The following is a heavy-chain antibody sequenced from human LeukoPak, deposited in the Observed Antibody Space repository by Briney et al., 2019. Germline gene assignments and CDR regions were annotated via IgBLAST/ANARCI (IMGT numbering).Heavy chain of an antibody. Sequence: PGGSLRLSCAASGFTFSNVRMGWFRQAPGKGLEWVGRIRKATEGGATDYAAPVQGRFTISRDDSPNTLYLQMNSLKTEDTAVYFRASAMWGSQCTCPDYWGQGTLVTVSS. CDR2: IRKATEGGAT. CDR1: GFTFSNVR. V-gene: IGHV3-15*01. J-gene: IGHJ4*02. D-gene: IGHD3-16*01. CDR3: ASAMWGSQCTCPDY.